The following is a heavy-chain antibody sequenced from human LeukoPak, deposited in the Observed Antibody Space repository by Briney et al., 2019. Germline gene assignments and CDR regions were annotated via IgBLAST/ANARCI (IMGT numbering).Heavy chain of an antibody. CDR2: IRYDGSNK. CDR3: AKVYDIRDAFDI. CDR1: GFTFSSYG. V-gene: IGHV3-30*02. D-gene: IGHD3-9*01. J-gene: IGHJ3*02. Sequence: HPGGTLRLSCAASGFTFSSYGMHWVRQAPGKGLEWVAFIRYDGSNKYYADSVKGRFTISRDNSKNTLYLQMNSLRAEDTAVYYCAKVYDIRDAFDIWGQGTMVTVSS.